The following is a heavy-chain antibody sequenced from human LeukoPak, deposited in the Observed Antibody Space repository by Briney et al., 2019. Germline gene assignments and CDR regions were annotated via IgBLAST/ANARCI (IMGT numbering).Heavy chain of an antibody. J-gene: IGHJ5*02. V-gene: IGHV3-11*04. Sequence: GGSLRLSCAASGFTFSDYYMSWICQAPGKGLEWVSYISSSGSTIYYADSVKGRFTISRDNAKNSLYLQMNSLRAEDTAVYYCERLISRYYDILTTNWFDPWGQGTLVTVSS. CDR1: GFTFSDYY. D-gene: IGHD3-9*01. CDR2: ISSSGSTI. CDR3: ERLISRYYDILTTNWFDP.